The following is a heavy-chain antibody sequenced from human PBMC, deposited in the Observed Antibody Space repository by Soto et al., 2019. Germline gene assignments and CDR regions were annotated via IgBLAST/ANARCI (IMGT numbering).Heavy chain of an antibody. CDR3: AKDPPRGTRVRGVPQDP. D-gene: IGHD3-10*01. Sequence: GGSLRLSCAASGFTFDDYAMDWVRQAPGKGLEWVSGISWNGGSIGYADSVKGRFTISRDNSKNTLYLQRNSLRAEDTAVYYCAKDPPRGTRVRGVPQDPWGQGTLVTVSS. CDR1: GFTFDDYA. J-gene: IGHJ5*02. CDR2: ISWNGGSI. V-gene: IGHV3-9*01.